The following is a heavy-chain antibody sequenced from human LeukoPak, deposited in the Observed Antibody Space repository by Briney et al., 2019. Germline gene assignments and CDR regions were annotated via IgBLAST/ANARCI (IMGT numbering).Heavy chain of an antibody. J-gene: IGHJ6*04. CDR1: GYTVTGYY. V-gene: IGHV1-2*04. Sequence: VASVTVSCKASGYTVTGYYMHWVRQAPGQGLEWMGWINPNSGGTNYAQKFQGWVTMTRDTSINTAYMELSRLRSDDTAMYYCARDRGYDILYGMDVWGKGTTVTVSS. D-gene: IGHD3-9*01. CDR3: ARDRGYDILYGMDV. CDR2: INPNSGGT.